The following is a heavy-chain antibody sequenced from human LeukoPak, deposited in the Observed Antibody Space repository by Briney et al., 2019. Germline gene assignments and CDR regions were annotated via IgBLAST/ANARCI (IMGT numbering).Heavy chain of an antibody. V-gene: IGHV3-21*01. CDR1: GFMFSGYS. D-gene: IGHD1-26*01. Sequence: GGSLRLSCAASGFMFSGYSMNWVRQAPGKGLEWVSSIGSSSSSIYYADSVKGRFTISRDNAKNSLYLQMNSLRAEDTAVYYCARDRWELRGEFDYWGQGTLVTVSS. J-gene: IGHJ4*02. CDR2: IGSSSSSI. CDR3: ARDRWELRGEFDY.